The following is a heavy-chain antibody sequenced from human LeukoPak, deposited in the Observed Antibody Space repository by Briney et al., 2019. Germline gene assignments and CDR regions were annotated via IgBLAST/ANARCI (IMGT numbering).Heavy chain of an antibody. V-gene: IGHV4-39*07. D-gene: IGHD3-10*01. CDR1: GGSISSSSYY. CDR2: IYYSGST. J-gene: IGHJ4*02. Sequence: SETLSLTCTVSGGSISSSSYYWGWIRQPPGKGLEWIGSIYYSGSTYYNPSLKSRVTISVDTSKNQFSLKLSSVTAADTAVYYCASAWYYYGSGSYSELTSLKYYFDYWGQGTLVTVSS. CDR3: ASAWYYYGSGSYSELTSLKYYFDY.